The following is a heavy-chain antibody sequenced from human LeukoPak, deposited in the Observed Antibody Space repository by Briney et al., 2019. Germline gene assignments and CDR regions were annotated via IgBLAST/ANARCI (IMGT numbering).Heavy chain of an antibody. Sequence: SSETLSLTCTVSGGSISSSSYYWGWIRQPPGKGLEWIGSIYYSGSTYYNPSLKSRVTISVDTSKNQFSLKLSSVTAADTAVYYCARLWEPTGAGAFDIWGQGTMVTVSS. CDR2: IYYSGST. D-gene: IGHD1-14*01. CDR3: ARLWEPTGAGAFDI. J-gene: IGHJ3*02. V-gene: IGHV4-39*01. CDR1: GGSISSSSYY.